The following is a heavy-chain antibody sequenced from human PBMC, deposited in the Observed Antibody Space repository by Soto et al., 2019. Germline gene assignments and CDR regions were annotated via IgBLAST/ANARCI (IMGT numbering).Heavy chain of an antibody. CDR3: ARAQGIGAAYYYYGMDV. CDR1: GYSFTSYW. Sequence: GESLKISCKGSGYSFTSYWIGWVRQMPGKGLEWMGIISPGDSDTRYSPSFQGQVTISADKSISTAYLQWSSLKASDTAMYYCARAQGIGAAYYYYGMDVWGQGTTVTVSS. V-gene: IGHV5-51*01. D-gene: IGHD6-13*01. CDR2: ISPGDSDT. J-gene: IGHJ6*02.